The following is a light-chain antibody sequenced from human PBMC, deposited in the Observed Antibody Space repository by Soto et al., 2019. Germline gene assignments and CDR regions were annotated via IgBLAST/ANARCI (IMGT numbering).Light chain of an antibody. CDR1: QDISNY. Sequence: DIQMTQSPSSLSASVGDRVTITCQASQDISNYLNWYQQKPGKAPKLLIYDASNLETGVPSRFSGSGSGTEFTLTISSLQPDDFATYYCQQYNSYLWTFGQGTK. CDR3: QQYNSYLWT. J-gene: IGKJ2*02. CDR2: DAS. V-gene: IGKV1-33*01.